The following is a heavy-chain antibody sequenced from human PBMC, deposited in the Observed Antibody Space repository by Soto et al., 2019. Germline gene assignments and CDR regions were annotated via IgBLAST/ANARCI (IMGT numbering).Heavy chain of an antibody. V-gene: IGHV4-59*08. CDR1: GGSISSYY. Sequence: SETLSLTCTVSGGSISSYYWSWIRQPPGKGLEWIGYIYYSGSTNYNPSLKSRVTISVDTSKNQFSLKLSSVTAADTAVYYCVRHSDYDFWSGSKRYYFDYWGQGTQVTVSS. CDR2: IYYSGST. D-gene: IGHD3-3*01. J-gene: IGHJ4*02. CDR3: VRHSDYDFWSGSKRYYFDY.